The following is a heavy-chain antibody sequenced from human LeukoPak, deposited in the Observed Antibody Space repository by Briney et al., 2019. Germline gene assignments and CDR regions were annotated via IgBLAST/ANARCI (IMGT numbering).Heavy chain of an antibody. J-gene: IGHJ4*02. CDR3: ARDQASGREPSTFDY. CDR1: GYTFTSYY. V-gene: IGHV1-46*01. D-gene: IGHD3-10*01. CDR2: ISPSGGST. Sequence: ASVKVSCKASGYTFTSYYMHWVRQAPGQGLEWMGIISPSGGSTSYAQKFQGRVTMTRDTSTSTVYMELSSLRSEDTAVYYCARDQASGREPSTFDYWGQGTLVTVSS.